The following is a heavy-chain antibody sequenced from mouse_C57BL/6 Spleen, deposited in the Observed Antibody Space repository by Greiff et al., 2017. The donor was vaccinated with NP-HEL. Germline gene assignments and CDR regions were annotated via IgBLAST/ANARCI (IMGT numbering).Heavy chain of an antibody. CDR1: GYTFTDYY. CDR2: INPNNGGT. V-gene: IGHV1-26*01. D-gene: IGHD1-1*02. J-gene: IGHJ2*01. CDR3: ARHYGSPDY. Sequence: VQLQQSGPELVKPGASVKISCKASGYTFTDYYMNWVKQSHGKSLEWIGDINPNNGGTSYNQKFKGKATLTVDKSSSTAYMELRSLTSEDSAVYYCARHYGSPDYWGQGTTLTVSS.